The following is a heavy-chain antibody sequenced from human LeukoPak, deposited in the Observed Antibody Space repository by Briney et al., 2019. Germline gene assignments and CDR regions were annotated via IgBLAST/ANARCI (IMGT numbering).Heavy chain of an antibody. CDR1: GGSISSSSYY. Sequence: KASETLSLTCTVSGGSISSSSYYWGWLRQPPGKGLEWIGSIYYSGSTYYNPSLKSRVTISVDTSKNQFSLKLSSVTAADTAVYYCARDRERLVPGGLDYWGQGTLVTVSS. V-gene: IGHV4-39*07. CDR3: ARDRERLVPGGLDY. J-gene: IGHJ4*02. CDR2: IYYSGST. D-gene: IGHD6-19*01.